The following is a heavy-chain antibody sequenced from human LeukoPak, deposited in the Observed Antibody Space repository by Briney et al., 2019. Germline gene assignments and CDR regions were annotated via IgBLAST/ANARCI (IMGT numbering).Heavy chain of an antibody. V-gene: IGHV5-51*01. CDR2: VYPGDSDT. Sequence: GESLKISCKGSGYTFTNYWIGWVRQMPGKGLEWMGIVYPGDSDTRYSPSFQGQVTISADKSITTAYLQWSSLKASDTAMYYCARLIRGGGYCSGGSCLYYFDYWGQGTLVTASS. CDR3: ARLIRGGGYCSGGSCLYYFDY. D-gene: IGHD2-15*01. J-gene: IGHJ4*02. CDR1: GYTFTNYW.